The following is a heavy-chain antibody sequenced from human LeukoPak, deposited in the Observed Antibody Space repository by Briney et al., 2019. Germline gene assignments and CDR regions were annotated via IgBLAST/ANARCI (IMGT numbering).Heavy chain of an antibody. CDR3: AKAHNYDFWSGYFDY. Sequence: LSLTCTVSGGSISSYYWSWIRQPPGKGLEWVSGISWNSGSIGYADSVKGRFTISRDNAKNSLYLQMNSLRAEDTALYYCAKAHNYDFWSGYFDYWGQGTLVTVSS. CDR2: ISWNSGSI. J-gene: IGHJ4*02. CDR1: GGSISSYY. V-gene: IGHV3-9*01. D-gene: IGHD3-3*01.